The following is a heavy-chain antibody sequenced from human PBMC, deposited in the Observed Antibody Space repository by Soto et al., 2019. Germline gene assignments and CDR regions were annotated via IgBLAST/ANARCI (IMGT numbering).Heavy chain of an antibody. CDR3: AREALDAFDI. J-gene: IGHJ3*02. CDR2: INAGNGNT. V-gene: IGHV1-3*01. Sequence: ASVKVSCKASGYTFTSYAMHWVRQAPGQRLEWMGWINAGNGNTKHSQKFQGRVTITRDTSASTAYMELSSLRSEDTAVYYCAREALDAFDIWGQGTMVTVSS. CDR1: GYTFTSYA.